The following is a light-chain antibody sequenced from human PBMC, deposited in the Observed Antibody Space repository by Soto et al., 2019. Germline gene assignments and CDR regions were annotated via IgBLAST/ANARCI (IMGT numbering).Light chain of an antibody. CDR3: QHWGSSTPLT. J-gene: IGKJ4*01. CDR1: QSVSSTF. V-gene: IGKV3-20*01. Sequence: EFVLTQSPGTLSLSPGERATLSCRASQSVSSTFLAWYQQKPGQPPRLLIYGASTRGTGIPDRFRGSVSGTDFTLTSSRLEAEDVAVYYCQHWGSSTPLTFGGGTKVEIK. CDR2: GAS.